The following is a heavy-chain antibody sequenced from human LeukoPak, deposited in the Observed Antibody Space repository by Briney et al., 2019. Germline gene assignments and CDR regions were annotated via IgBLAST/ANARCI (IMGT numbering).Heavy chain of an antibody. V-gene: IGHV4-31*03. CDR1: GGSISSSSYY. D-gene: IGHD3-3*01. CDR2: IYYSGST. CDR3: ARGDFWSGPYNWFDP. J-gene: IGHJ5*02. Sequence: PSETLSLTCTVSGGSISSSSYYWSWIRQHPGKGLEWIGYIYYSGSTYYNPSLKSRVTISVDTSKNQFSLKLSSVTAADTAVYYCARGDFWSGPYNWFDPWGQGTLVTVSS.